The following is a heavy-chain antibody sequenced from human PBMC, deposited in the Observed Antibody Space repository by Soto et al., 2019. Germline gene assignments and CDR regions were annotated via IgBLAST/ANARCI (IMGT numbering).Heavy chain of an antibody. V-gene: IGHV4-59*01. CDR3: ARVVPGSRDGINGVHWFDP. J-gene: IGHJ5*02. Sequence: SETLSLTCTVSGGSINRYYWSWIRQSPGKGLEWIGYVYYNGSTNYNPSLNSRVTISVDTSKTSFSLNLTSVTAVDTAVYYCARVVPGSRDGINGVHWFDPWGQGTLVTVSS. CDR2: VYYNGST. CDR1: GGSINRYY. D-gene: IGHD4-17*01.